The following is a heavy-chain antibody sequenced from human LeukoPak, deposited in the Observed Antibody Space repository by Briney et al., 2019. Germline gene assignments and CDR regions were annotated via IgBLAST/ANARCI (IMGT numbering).Heavy chain of an antibody. V-gene: IGHV1-18*01. J-gene: IGHJ4*02. CDR1: GYTFTSYG. D-gene: IGHD3-3*01. CDR3: ARDPPRDFWSGYPTYPDY. Sequence: GASVKVSCKASGYTFTSYGISWVRQAPGQGLEWMGWISAYNGNTNYAQKLQGRVTMTTDTSTTTAYMELRSLRSDDTAVYYCARDPPRDFWSGYPTYPDYWGQGTLVTVSS. CDR2: ISAYNGNT.